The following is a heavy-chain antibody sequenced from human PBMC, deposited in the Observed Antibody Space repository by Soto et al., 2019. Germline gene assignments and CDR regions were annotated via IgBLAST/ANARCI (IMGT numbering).Heavy chain of an antibody. D-gene: IGHD3-10*02. V-gene: IGHV3-15*07. CDR2: VKSKADGGTA. J-gene: IGHJ4*02. CDR1: GFSITNTW. Sequence: SLRLSCAASGFSITNTWMHWVRQAPGKGLEWVGRVKSKADGGTADYAAPVKGRFAVSRDDSKNTQYLQMNSLKMEDTAVYYCNECPGVRGDRHALWSQGSLVTVSS. CDR3: NECPGVRGDRHAL.